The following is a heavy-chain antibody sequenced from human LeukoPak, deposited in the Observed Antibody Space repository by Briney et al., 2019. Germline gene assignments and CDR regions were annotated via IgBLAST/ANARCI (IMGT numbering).Heavy chain of an antibody. Sequence: GSSVKVSCKASGGTFSSYAISWVRQAPGQGLEWMGGIIPIFGTANYAQKFQGRVTITTDESTSTAYVELSSLRSEDTAVYYCARVEEIGYCSSTSCPHLYYYYYMDVWGKGTTVTVSS. J-gene: IGHJ6*03. CDR2: IIPIFGTA. CDR3: ARVEEIGYCSSTSCPHLYYYYYMDV. D-gene: IGHD2-2*01. CDR1: GGTFSSYA. V-gene: IGHV1-69*05.